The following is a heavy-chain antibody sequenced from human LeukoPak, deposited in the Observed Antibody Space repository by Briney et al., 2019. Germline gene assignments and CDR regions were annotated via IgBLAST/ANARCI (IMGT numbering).Heavy chain of an antibody. CDR2: ITNSGGDT. V-gene: IGHV3-23*01. D-gene: IGHD5-12*01. CDR1: GFTFNSYA. J-gene: IGHJ4*02. Sequence: PGGSLRLSCAASGFTFNSYAMSWVRQAPGKGLEWVSGITNSGGDTYYADSVKGRFTISRDNSKSTLYLQMNSLRAEDTAVFYCAKGGQTDHFDYWGQGALVTVSS. CDR3: AKGGQTDHFDY.